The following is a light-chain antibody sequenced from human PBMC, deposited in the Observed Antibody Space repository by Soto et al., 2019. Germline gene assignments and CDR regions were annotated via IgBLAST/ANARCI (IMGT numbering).Light chain of an antibody. J-gene: IGKJ3*01. Sequence: EMVLTQSPGTLSLSPGDRATLSCRASQSISNNYLSWYQQRPRQAPRLRIYGASMRATRIPEGLSGSGSATEFTRTICRLAPEDFAVYYRQLEGSSPPFTFGPGTKVDIK. CDR3: QLEGSSPPFT. V-gene: IGKV3-20*01. CDR1: QSISNNY. CDR2: GAS.